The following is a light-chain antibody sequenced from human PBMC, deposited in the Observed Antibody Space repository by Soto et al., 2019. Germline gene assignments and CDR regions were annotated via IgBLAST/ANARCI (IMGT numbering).Light chain of an antibody. V-gene: IGKV1-5*03. CDR2: KAS. Sequence: DIQMTQSPSTLSASVGDRVTITCRASQSISNWLAWYQQKPGKAPKLLIYKASSLESGAPSRFSGSGSGTEFTLTISSLQPDDFATYYCQQYNSYSHKFGRGTKLEIK. J-gene: IGKJ2*01. CDR3: QQYNSYSHK. CDR1: QSISNW.